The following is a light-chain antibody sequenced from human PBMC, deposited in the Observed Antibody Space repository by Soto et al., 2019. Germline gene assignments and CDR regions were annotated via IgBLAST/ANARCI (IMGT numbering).Light chain of an antibody. CDR3: QHYKSASFT. J-gene: IGKJ3*01. Sequence: DIQMTQSPSSLSAAVGDRVTITCRASQGIRNYLAWYQQKPGKVPKLLIYAASTLQSGVPSRFSGGGSRTDFTLTISSLQPEDVATYYCQHYKSASFTFGPGTRVDFK. V-gene: IGKV1-27*01. CDR2: AAS. CDR1: QGIRNY.